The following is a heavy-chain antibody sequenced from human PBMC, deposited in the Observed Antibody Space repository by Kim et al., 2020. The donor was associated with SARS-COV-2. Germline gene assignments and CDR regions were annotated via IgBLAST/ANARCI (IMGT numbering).Heavy chain of an antibody. CDR2: IYYSGAT. J-gene: IGHJ4*02. Sequence: SETLSLTCTVSGGSIRSYSWSWIRQPPGKGLEWIGYIYYSGATNYNPSLQSRVTMSVDKSKNQFSLRVTSVTAADTAVYYCAREDGDYFDYWGQGTLVTVSS. V-gene: IGHV4-59*01. D-gene: IGHD4-17*01. CDR3: AREDGDYFDY. CDR1: GGSIRSYS.